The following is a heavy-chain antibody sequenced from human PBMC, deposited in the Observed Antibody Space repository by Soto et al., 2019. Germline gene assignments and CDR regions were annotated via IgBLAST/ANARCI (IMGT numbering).Heavy chain of an antibody. CDR3: ARGGNGWYEDY. J-gene: IGHJ4*02. CDR1: GYTFTSYG. CDR2: ISTYNGNT. Sequence: QVQLVQSGAEVKKPGASVKVSCKASGYTFTSYGISWVRQAPGQGLEWVGWISTYNGNTIYAQKLQGRVTMSTDTPTRTAYMELMSLRSDDTAVYYCARGGNGWYEDYWGQGTLVTVSS. V-gene: IGHV1-18*01. D-gene: IGHD6-19*01.